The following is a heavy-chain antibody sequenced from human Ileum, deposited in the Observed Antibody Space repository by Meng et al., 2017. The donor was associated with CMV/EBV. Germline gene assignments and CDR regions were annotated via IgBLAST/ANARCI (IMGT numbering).Heavy chain of an antibody. CDR1: DGSISSYY. CDR2: IHTSGTT. CDR3: AREKSSCTSSTCYGVDS. J-gene: IGHJ4*02. V-gene: IGHV4-4*07. D-gene: IGHD2-2*01. Sequence: QVQLQESGPGLVKPSETLSLTRTVSDGSISSYYWSWIRQSAGKGLEWIGRIHTSGTTNYNPSLKSRVTLSLDTSKDQFSLKLTSVTAADTAVYYCAREKSSCTSSTCYGVDSWGQGTLVTVSS.